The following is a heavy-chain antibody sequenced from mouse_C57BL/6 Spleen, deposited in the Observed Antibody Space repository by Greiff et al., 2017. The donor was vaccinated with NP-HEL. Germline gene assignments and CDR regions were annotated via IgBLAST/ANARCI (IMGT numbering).Heavy chain of an antibody. J-gene: IGHJ2*03. D-gene: IGHD3-2*02. V-gene: IGHV5-4*01. CDR3: AREGDNAGS. CDR1: GFTFSSYA. Sequence: EVMLVESGGGLVKPGGSLKLSCAASGFTFSSYAMSWVRQTPEKRLEWVATISDGGSYTYYPDNVKGRFTISRDNAKDNMYLQMSHLKSEDTAMYYCAREGDNAGSWGQGTSLTDAS. CDR2: ISDGGSYT.